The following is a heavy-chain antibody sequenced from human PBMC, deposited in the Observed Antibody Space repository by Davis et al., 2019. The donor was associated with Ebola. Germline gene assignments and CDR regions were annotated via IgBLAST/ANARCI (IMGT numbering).Heavy chain of an antibody. D-gene: IGHD2-15*01. CDR3: ARASRYCSGGSCYSGNY. Sequence: GGSLRLSCAASGFTFSSYWMSWVRQAPGKGLEWVANIKQDGSEKYYVDSVKGRFTISRDNAKNSLYLQMNSLRAEDTAVYYCARASRYCSGGSCYSGNYWGQGTLVTVSS. CDR2: IKQDGSEK. CDR1: GFTFSSYW. V-gene: IGHV3-7*01. J-gene: IGHJ4*02.